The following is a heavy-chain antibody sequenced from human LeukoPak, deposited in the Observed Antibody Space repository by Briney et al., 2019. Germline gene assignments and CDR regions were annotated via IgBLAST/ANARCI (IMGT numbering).Heavy chain of an antibody. CDR3: AKDCRAVADTNWFDP. D-gene: IGHD6-19*01. CDR1: GFTFSSYA. J-gene: IGHJ5*02. CDR2: IGGSGGST. V-gene: IGHV3-23*01. Sequence: GGSLRLSCAASGFTFSSYAMSWVRQAPGKGLEWVSAIGGSGGSTYYADSVKGRFTISRDNSKNTLYLQMNSLRAEDTAVYYCAKDCRAVADTNWFDPWGQGTLVTVSS.